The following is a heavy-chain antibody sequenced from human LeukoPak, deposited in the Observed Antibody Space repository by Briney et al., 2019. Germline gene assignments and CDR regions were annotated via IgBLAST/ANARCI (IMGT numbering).Heavy chain of an antibody. V-gene: IGHV3-20*04. J-gene: IGHJ4*02. D-gene: IGHD6-13*01. CDR2: INWNGGST. CDR3: ARGAEQQLVHPFDY. Sequence: GGSLRLSXAASGFTFDDYGMSWVRQAPGKGLEWVSGINWNGGSTGYADSVKGRFTISRDNAKNSLYLQMNSLRAEDTALYYCARGAEQQLVHPFDYWGQGTLVTVSS. CDR1: GFTFDDYG.